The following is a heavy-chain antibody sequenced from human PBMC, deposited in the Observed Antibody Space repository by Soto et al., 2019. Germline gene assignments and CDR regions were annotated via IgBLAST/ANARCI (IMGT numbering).Heavy chain of an antibody. D-gene: IGHD3-10*01. CDR2: IWYDGSNK. CDR1: GFTFSSYG. V-gene: IGHV3-33*01. Sequence: QVQLVESGGGVVQPGRSLRLSCAASGFTFSSYGMHWVRQAPGKGLEWVAVIWYDGSNKYYADSVKGRFTISRDNSKNTLYLQRNSLRAEDTAVYYCARDWAGGRPDYWGQGTLVTVSS. J-gene: IGHJ4*02. CDR3: ARDWAGGRPDY.